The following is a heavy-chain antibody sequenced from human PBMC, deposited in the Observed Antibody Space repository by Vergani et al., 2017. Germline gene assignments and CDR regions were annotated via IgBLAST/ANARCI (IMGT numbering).Heavy chain of an antibody. CDR3: ASPRWARGSGYYGYYYMDV. CDR1: GYTFTGYY. Sequence: QVQLVQSGAEVKKPGASVKVSCKASGYTFTGYYMHWVRQAPGQGLEWMGIINPSGGSTSYAQKFQGRVTMTRDTSTSTVYMELSSLRSEDTAVYYCASPRWARGSGYYGYYYMDVWGKGTTVTVSS. V-gene: IGHV1-46*01. D-gene: IGHD3-22*01. CDR2: INPSGGST. J-gene: IGHJ6*03.